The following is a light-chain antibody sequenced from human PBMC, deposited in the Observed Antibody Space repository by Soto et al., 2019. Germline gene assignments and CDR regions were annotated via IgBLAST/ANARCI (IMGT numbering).Light chain of an antibody. Sequence: ETVLTQSPATVSLSPGDRATLPCRASQSVSSNKLAWYQQKPGQAHRLLIYAASSRATGIPDRFSGSGSGTASTITITRLEPEDFVVYYCQDYGTSWTFGQGTKVEIK. CDR1: QSVSSNK. J-gene: IGKJ1*01. V-gene: IGKV3-20*01. CDR2: AAS. CDR3: QDYGTSWT.